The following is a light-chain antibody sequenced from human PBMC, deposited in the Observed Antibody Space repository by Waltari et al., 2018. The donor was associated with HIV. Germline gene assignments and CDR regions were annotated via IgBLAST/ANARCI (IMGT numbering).Light chain of an antibody. J-gene: IGKJ1*01. V-gene: IGKV1-39*01. CDR3: QQTYITPRT. CDR1: QIIANY. Sequence: DIHITPSPSSLSAFIRARVTITCRASQIIANYLNWYQHKPGKAPKVRIFAAATLQSGVPARFSGTGYGTDFSLTITSLQREDFATYYCQQTYITPRTFGQGTKVEIK. CDR2: AAA.